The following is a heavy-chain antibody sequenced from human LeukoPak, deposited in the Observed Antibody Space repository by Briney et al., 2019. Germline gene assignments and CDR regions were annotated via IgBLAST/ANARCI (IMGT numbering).Heavy chain of an antibody. CDR2: IYYSGST. Sequence: SGTLSLTCTVSRGSNSSSRDYWGWIRQPPGKGLEWIGSIYYSGSTYYNPSLKSRVTISLDTSKNQFSLKLSSVTAADTAVYYCARHVEIAVAGPIDYWGQGTLVTVSS. V-gene: IGHV4-39*01. D-gene: IGHD6-19*01. J-gene: IGHJ4*02. CDR3: ARHVEIAVAGPIDY. CDR1: RGSNSSSRDY.